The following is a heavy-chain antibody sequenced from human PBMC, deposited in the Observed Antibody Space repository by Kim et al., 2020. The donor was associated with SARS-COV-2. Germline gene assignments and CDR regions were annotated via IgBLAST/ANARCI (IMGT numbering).Heavy chain of an antibody. CDR2: GTT. CDR3: TRAYSSLDY. V-gene: IGHV3-49*02. D-gene: IGHD6-13*01. Sequence: GTTEYAATVKGRLTISRDDSKSIAYLQMNSLKTEDTDVYYCTRAYSSLDYWGQGTLVTVSS. J-gene: IGHJ4*02.